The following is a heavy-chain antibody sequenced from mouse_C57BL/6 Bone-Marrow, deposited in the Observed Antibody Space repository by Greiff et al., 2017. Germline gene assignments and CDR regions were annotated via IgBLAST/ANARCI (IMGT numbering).Heavy chain of an antibody. J-gene: IGHJ2*01. V-gene: IGHV1-74*01. CDR2: IHPSDSDT. CDR1: GYTFTSYW. CDR3: AIKGAYYSNYFDY. Sequence: VKLQQPGAELVKPGASVKVSCKASGYTFTSYWMHWVKQRPGQGLEWIGRIHPSDSDTNYNQKFKGKATLTVDKSSSTAYMQLSSLTSEDSAVYYCAIKGAYYSNYFDYWGQGTTLTVSS. D-gene: IGHD2-5*01.